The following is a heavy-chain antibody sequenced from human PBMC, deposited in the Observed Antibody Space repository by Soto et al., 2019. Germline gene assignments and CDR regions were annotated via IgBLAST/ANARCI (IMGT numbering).Heavy chain of an antibody. J-gene: IGHJ6*02. CDR1: GYTFTSYY. Sequence: EASVKVSCKASGYTFTSYYMHWVRQAPGQGLEWMGIINPSGGSTSYAQKFQGRVTITRDTSASTAYMELSSLRSEDTAVYYCASAVGYCSSTSCYYYYGMDVWGQGTTVTVSS. CDR3: ASAVGYCSSTSCYYYYGMDV. V-gene: IGHV1-46*01. CDR2: INPSGGST. D-gene: IGHD2-2*01.